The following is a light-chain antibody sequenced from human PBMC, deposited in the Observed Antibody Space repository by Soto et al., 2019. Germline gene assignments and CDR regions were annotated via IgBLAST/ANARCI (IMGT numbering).Light chain of an antibody. Sequence: DIQMTQSPSSLSASVGDRVTITCRASQGISTYLIWYQQRHGEAPKLVIYAASYLVSGVPSRFSGSGSGTEFTLTISSLQPEDFATYYCQQSYETPYTFGQGTKLETK. CDR1: QGISTY. CDR2: AAS. J-gene: IGKJ2*01. V-gene: IGKV1-39*01. CDR3: QQSYETPYT.